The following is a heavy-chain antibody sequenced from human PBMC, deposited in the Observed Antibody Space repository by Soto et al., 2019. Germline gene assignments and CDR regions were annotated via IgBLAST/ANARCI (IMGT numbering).Heavy chain of an antibody. Sequence: QITLKESGPALVKPTQTLTLTCTFSGFSLTTSGVGVGWIRQPPGKALEWFALIYWDDDKRYCPSLRSRLTISKDTSRNQVVLTMANMDPVDTATYFCAHRLTLNSDWNYGRFDYWGQGALVTVSS. D-gene: IGHD1-7*01. CDR2: IYWDDDK. CDR3: AHRLTLNSDWNYGRFDY. V-gene: IGHV2-5*02. J-gene: IGHJ4*02. CDR1: GFSLTTSGVG.